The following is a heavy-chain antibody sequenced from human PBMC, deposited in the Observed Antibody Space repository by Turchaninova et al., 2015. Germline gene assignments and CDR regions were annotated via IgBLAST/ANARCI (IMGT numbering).Heavy chain of an antibody. CDR3: LQISNLNNEDTATYFCARSWRRGIRGLGFDY. CDR2: INTSTGPP. CDR1: GYPFTDYL. V-gene: IGHV7-81*01. J-gene: IGHJ4*02. Sequence: QIQLVQSGPELREPGESVKLSCKASGYPFTDYLVHWVKQAPGKGLQGMGWINTSTGPPTHPDDLQRRFVFPLEASASTSHLQMSHQHNRARASTANLQISNLNNEDTATYFCARSWRRGIRGLGFDYWGQG. D-gene: IGHD1-14*01.